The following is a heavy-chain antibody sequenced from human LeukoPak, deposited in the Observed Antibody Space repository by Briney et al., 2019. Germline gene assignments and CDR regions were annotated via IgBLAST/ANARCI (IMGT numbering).Heavy chain of an antibody. CDR1: GFTFSSYW. V-gene: IGHV3-7*01. CDR2: IKQDGSEK. J-gene: IGHJ4*02. Sequence: GGSLRLSCAASGFTFSSYWMSWVRQAPGKGLEWVANIKQDGSEKYYVDSVKGRFTISRDNAKNSLYLQMSSLRAEDTAVYYCARAPLGYYFDYWGQGTLVTVSS. CDR3: ARAPLGYYFDY.